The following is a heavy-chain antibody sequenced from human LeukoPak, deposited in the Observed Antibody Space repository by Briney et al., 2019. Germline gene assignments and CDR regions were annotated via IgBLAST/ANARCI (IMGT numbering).Heavy chain of an antibody. V-gene: IGHV4-59*08. J-gene: IGHJ4*02. Sequence: SETLSLTCTVSGGSISSYYWSWIRQPPGKGLEWIGYIYYSGSTNYNPSLKSRVTISVDTSKNQFSLKPSSVTAADTAVYYCARVPYDFWSGYHDYWGQGTLVTVSS. D-gene: IGHD3-3*01. CDR3: ARVPYDFWSGYHDY. CDR2: IYYSGST. CDR1: GGSISSYY.